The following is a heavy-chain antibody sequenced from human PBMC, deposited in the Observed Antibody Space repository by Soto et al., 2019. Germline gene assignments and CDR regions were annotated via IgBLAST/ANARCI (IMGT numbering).Heavy chain of an antibody. V-gene: IGHV1-18*01. CDR1: GYTFTSYG. J-gene: IGHJ4*02. CDR2: ISAHNGNT. Sequence: QVNLVQSGAEVKKPGASVKVSCKGSGYTFTSYGITWVRQAPGQGLEWMGWISAHNGNTKHAQKLQGRVTMTRDTSTSTASMELRRLNYKATAVDYCARGRYGDYWGQGALVTVSS. D-gene: IGHD1-1*01. CDR3: ARGRYGDY.